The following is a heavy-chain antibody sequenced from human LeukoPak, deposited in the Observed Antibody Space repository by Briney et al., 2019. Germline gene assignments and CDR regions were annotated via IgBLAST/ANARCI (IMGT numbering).Heavy chain of an antibody. V-gene: IGHV3-74*01. D-gene: IGHD2-15*01. J-gene: IGHJ4*02. CDR2: INSDGSST. Sequence: PGGSLRLSCAASGFTVSNNYMSWVRHAPGKGLVWVSRINSDGSSTSYADSVKGRFTISRDNAKNTLYLQMNSLRAEDTAVYYCARGFSPLGYCSGGSCYSSFDYWGQGTLVTVSS. CDR1: GFTVSNNY. CDR3: ARGFSPLGYCSGGSCYSSFDY.